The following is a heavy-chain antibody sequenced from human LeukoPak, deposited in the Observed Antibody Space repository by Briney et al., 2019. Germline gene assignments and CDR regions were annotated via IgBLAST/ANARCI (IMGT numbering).Heavy chain of an antibody. D-gene: IGHD3-22*01. CDR1: GGSISSGSYY. V-gene: IGHV4-61*02. CDR2: IYTSGST. CDR3: ARGRGTRRNYYDSSGYFDY. J-gene: IGHJ4*02. Sequence: SETLSLTCTVSGGSISSGSYYWSWIRQPAGKGLEWIGRIYTSGSTNYNPSLKSRVTISVDTSKNQFSLKLSSVTAADTAVYYCARGRGTRRNYYDSSGYFDYWGQGTLVTVSS.